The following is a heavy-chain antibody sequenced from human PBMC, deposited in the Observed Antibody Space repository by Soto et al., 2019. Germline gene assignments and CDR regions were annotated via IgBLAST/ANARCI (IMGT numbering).Heavy chain of an antibody. CDR1: GFTFSSYA. CDR3: TTPNSQGRYYYYYYGMDV. D-gene: IGHD7-27*01. CDR2: IKSKTDGGTT. V-gene: IGHV3-15*01. J-gene: IGHJ6*02. Sequence: PGGSLRLSCAASGFTFSSYAMSWVRQAPGKGLEWVGRIKSKTDGGTTDYAAPVKGRFTISRDDSKNTLYLQMNSLKTEDTAVYYCTTPNSQGRYYYYYYGMDVWGQGTTVTVSS.